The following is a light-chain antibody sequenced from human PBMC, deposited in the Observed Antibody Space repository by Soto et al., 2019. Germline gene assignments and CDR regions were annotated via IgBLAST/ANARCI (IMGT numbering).Light chain of an antibody. CDR2: EVS. CDR3: SSYAGSNNLYV. CDR1: SSDIGVYNY. J-gene: IGLJ1*01. Sequence: QSALTQPPSASGSPGQSVTLSCTGTSSDIGVYNYVSWYQQHPGKAPKLMIYEVSERPSGVPDRFSGSKSGNTASLTVSGLQTEDEADYYCSSYAGSNNLYVFGTGTKLTVL. V-gene: IGLV2-8*01.